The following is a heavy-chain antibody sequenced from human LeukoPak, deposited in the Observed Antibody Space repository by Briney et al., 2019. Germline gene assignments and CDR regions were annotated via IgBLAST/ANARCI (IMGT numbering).Heavy chain of an antibody. CDR3: AREDDYGDFDY. CDR1: GFTFSGHW. J-gene: IGHJ4*02. CDR2: IKQDGSET. D-gene: IGHD4-17*01. Sequence: GGSLRLSCAASGFTFSGHWMSWVRQAPGKGLEWVANIKQDGSETSYVDSVKGRFTISRDNAKNSLYLQVNSLRADDTAVYCCAREDDYGDFDYWGQGTLVTVSS. V-gene: IGHV3-7*01.